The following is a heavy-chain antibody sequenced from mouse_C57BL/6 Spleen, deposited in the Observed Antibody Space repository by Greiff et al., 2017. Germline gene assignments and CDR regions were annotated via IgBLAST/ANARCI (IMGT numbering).Heavy chain of an antibody. J-gene: IGHJ1*03. CDR2: ISGGGGNT. D-gene: IGHD1-1*01. CDR1: GFTFSSYT. V-gene: IGHV5-9*01. Sequence: EVKLVESGGGLVKPGGSLKLSCAASGFTFSSYTMSWVRQTPEKRLEWVATISGGGGNTYYPDSVKGRFTISRDNAKNTLYLQMSSLRSEDTALYYCARQAHPITTVVATGYVDVWGTGTTVTVSS. CDR3: ARQAHPITTVVATGYVDV.